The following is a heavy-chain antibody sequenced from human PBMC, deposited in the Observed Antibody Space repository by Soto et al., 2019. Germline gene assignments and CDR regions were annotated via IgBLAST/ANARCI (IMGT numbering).Heavy chain of an antibody. CDR2: INPSSGET. J-gene: IGHJ5*02. D-gene: IGHD6-13*01. Sequence: QIQLVQSGGEVRTPGASVKVSCKASGYTFSSYGITWVRQAPGQGLEWLGWINPSSGETNYAQKFQGRVTVTTDTSTTTGYMELRNLTFDDTAVYYCARAWYPRFDPWGQGTLVTVSS. CDR1: GYTFSSYG. V-gene: IGHV1-18*01. CDR3: ARAWYPRFDP.